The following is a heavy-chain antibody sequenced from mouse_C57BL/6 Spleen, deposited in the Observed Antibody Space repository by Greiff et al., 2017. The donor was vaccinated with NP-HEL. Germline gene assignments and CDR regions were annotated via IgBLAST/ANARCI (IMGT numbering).Heavy chain of an antibody. CDR3: AREESNYGLYYAMDY. CDR1: GFTFSDYY. D-gene: IGHD2-5*01. Sequence: EVQLVESEGGLVQPGSSMKLSCTASGFTFSDYYMAWVRQVPEKGLEWVANINYDGSSTYYLDSLKSRFIISRDNAKNILYLQMSSLKSEDTATYYCAREESNYGLYYAMDYWGQGTSVTVSS. V-gene: IGHV5-16*01. CDR2: INYDGSST. J-gene: IGHJ4*01.